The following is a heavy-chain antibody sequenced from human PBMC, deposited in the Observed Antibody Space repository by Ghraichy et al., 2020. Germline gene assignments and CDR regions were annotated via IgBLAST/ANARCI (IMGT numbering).Heavy chain of an antibody. Sequence: GRSLRLSCTASGFSYGDYAMCWLRQAPGKGLEWEGSIRSEAHGGTTEYAASVKGRFTISRDDSKRIAYLQMNSLKTEDTAVYYCTRDRPIDYWGQGTLVTFSS. CDR2: IRSEAHGGTT. CDR1: GFSYGDYA. J-gene: IGHJ4*02. CDR3: TRDRPIDY. V-gene: IGHV3-49*03.